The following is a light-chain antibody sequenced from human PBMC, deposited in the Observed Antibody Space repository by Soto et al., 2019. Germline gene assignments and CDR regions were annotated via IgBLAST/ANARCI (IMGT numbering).Light chain of an antibody. CDR3: QRDDSSSWT. V-gene: IGKV3-20*01. J-gene: IGKJ1*01. CDR2: GAS. Sequence: IMFTPSLCTLSLSPGDTATLSCRASQSVSNTYLAWYQQKPGQAPRLLIYGASSRATGFPDRFSGSGSGTDFTLTISRLETEDFAVYYCQRDDSSSWTFGQGSKVDIK. CDR1: QSVSNTY.